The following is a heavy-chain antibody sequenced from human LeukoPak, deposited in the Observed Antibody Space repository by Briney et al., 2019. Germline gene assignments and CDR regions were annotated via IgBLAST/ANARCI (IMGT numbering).Heavy chain of an antibody. CDR2: ISYDGSNK. Sequence: PGRSLRLSCAASGFTFSSHAMHWVRQAPGKGLEWVALISYDGSNKYYADSVKGRFTISRDNSKNTLYLQMNSLRAEDTAVYYCARGGSGSYYYYFYYMDVWGKGTTVTVSS. J-gene: IGHJ6*03. CDR3: ARGGSGSYYYYFYYMDV. D-gene: IGHD3-10*01. V-gene: IGHV3-30-3*01. CDR1: GFTFSSHA.